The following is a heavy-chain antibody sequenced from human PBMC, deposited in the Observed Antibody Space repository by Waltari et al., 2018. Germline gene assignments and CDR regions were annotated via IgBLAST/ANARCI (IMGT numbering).Heavy chain of an antibody. D-gene: IGHD4-17*01. CDR1: GFTFSSYA. V-gene: IGHV3-23*04. Sequence: EVQLVASGGGLVQPGGSLRLSCAASGFTFSSYAMSCVRQAPGKGLELVSAISGSGGSRYYADSVKGRFNISRDNSKNTLYLEMNSLRAEDTAVDYCAKDYGDYVFGYWGQGTLVTVSS. CDR2: ISGSGGSR. CDR3: AKDYGDYVFGY. J-gene: IGHJ4*02.